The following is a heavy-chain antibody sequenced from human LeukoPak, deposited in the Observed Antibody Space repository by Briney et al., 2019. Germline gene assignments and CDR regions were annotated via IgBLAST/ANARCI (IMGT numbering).Heavy chain of an antibody. CDR2: IYYSGST. Sequence: MSSETLSLTCTVSGGSISSSSYYWGWIRQPPGKGLEWIGSIYYSGSTYYNPSLKSRVTISVDTSKNQFSLKLSSVTAADTAVYYCARLLGRTFYYMDVWGKGTTVTVSS. CDR3: ARLLGRTFYYMDV. J-gene: IGHJ6*03. CDR1: GGSISSSSYY. V-gene: IGHV4-39*01. D-gene: IGHD2-2*01.